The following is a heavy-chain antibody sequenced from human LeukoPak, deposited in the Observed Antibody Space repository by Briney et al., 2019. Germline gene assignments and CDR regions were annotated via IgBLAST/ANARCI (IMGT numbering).Heavy chain of an antibody. CDR2: INPNSGGT. Sequence: GASVKVSCKASGYTFTGYYMHWVRQAPGQGLEWMGWINPNSGGTNYAQKFQGRVTMTRDTSVSTAYMELSRLRSDDTAVYYCARDLYEVGATGHNAFDIPDDIWGQGTMVTVSS. CDR3: ARDLYEVGATGHNAFDIPDDI. D-gene: IGHD1-26*01. J-gene: IGHJ3*02. CDR1: GYTFTGYY. V-gene: IGHV1-2*02.